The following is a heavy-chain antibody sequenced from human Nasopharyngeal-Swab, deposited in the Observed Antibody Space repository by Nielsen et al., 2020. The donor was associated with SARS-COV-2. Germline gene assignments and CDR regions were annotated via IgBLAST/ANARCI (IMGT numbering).Heavy chain of an antibody. CDR1: GGTFSSYA. J-gene: IGHJ3*02. CDR2: IIPIFGTA. CDR3: ARGDTIFGKRSYDAFDI. D-gene: IGHD3-3*01. Sequence: SVKVSCKASGGTFSSYAISWVRQAPGQGLEWMGGIIPIFGTANYAQKFQGRVTITADKSTSTAYMELSSLRSEDTAVYYCARGDTIFGKRSYDAFDIWGQGTMVTVSS. V-gene: IGHV1-69*06.